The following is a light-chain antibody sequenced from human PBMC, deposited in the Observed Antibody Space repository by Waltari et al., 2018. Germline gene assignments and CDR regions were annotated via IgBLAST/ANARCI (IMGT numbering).Light chain of an antibody. V-gene: IGLV2-14*03. Sequence: QSALTQPASVSGSPGQSITISCTGTSDDIGAYSYVTWYHQRPGKVPKLIIYDLTERPSGVSNRVSGSKSGSTASLTVSGLQAEDEGLFYCSAYTSTGSLKFGGGTRVTVL. CDR3: SAYTSTGSLK. J-gene: IGLJ2*01. CDR1: SDDIGAYSY. CDR2: DLT.